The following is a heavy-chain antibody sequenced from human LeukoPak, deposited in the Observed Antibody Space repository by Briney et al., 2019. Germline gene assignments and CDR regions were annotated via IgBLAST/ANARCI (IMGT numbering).Heavy chain of an antibody. CDR3: AREPLD. Sequence: GGSLRLSCGASGFSFSDHAMHWVRQAPGKGLEWVSSISSSSSYIYYADSVRGRFTISRDNAKNSLYLQMNSPRADDTAVYYCAREPLDWGQGTLVTVSS. CDR2: ISSSSSYI. V-gene: IGHV3-21*01. CDR1: GFSFSDHA. J-gene: IGHJ4*02.